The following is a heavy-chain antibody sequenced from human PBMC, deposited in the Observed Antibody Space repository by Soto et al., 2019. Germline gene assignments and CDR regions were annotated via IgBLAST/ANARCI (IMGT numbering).Heavy chain of an antibody. D-gene: IGHD7-27*01. Sequence: GGSLRLSCAASGFTFSNAWMSWVRQAPGKGLEWVGRIKSKTDGGTTDYAAPVKGRFTISRDDSKNTLYLQMNSLKTEDTAVYYCTTDTETGDGAFDIWGQGTMVTVSS. CDR1: GFTFSNAW. CDR3: TTDTETGDGAFDI. J-gene: IGHJ3*02. V-gene: IGHV3-15*01. CDR2: IKSKTDGGTT.